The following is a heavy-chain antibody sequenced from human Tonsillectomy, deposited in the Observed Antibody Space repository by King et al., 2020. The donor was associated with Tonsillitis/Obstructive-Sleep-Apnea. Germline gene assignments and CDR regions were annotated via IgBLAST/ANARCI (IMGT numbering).Heavy chain of an antibody. Sequence: VQLVEAGGGVVQPGRSLRLSCAASGFMFDDYTMHWVRHAPGKGLEWVSSINWNSGTIGYADSVKSRFTISRDNGKNSLYLQMNSLRAEDTALYYCAKHRMQQLVLISFFMDVWGKGTTVTVSS. V-gene: IGHV3-9*01. CDR3: AKHRMQQLVLISFFMDV. CDR2: INWNSGTI. CDR1: GFMFDDYT. J-gene: IGHJ6*03. D-gene: IGHD6-13*01.